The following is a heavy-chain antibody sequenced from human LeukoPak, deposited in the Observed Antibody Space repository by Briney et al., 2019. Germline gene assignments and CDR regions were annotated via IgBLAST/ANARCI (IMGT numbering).Heavy chain of an antibody. CDR1: GGSISIGDYS. J-gene: IGHJ4*02. CDR3: ARVPETTAGIDY. Sequence: PSETLSLTCTVSGGSISIGDYSWSWIRQPPGKGLEWIGYIYYSGSTYYNPSLKSRVTISVDTSKNQFSLKLSSVTAADTAVYYCARVPETTAGIDYWGQGTLVTVSS. V-gene: IGHV4-30-4*01. D-gene: IGHD4-17*01. CDR2: IYYSGST.